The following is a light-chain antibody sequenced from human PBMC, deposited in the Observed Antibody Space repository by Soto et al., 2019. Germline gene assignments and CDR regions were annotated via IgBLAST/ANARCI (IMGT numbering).Light chain of an antibody. Sequence: DIQLTQSPSTLSASVGDRVTITCRASQSFSDWLAWYQQKPGTAPKLLIYDASSLESGVPSRFSGSRSGTEFTLNISSLQPDDFATYYCQQYNAYSRTFGQGTKVDI. V-gene: IGKV1-5*01. CDR3: QQYNAYSRT. CDR2: DAS. J-gene: IGKJ1*01. CDR1: QSFSDW.